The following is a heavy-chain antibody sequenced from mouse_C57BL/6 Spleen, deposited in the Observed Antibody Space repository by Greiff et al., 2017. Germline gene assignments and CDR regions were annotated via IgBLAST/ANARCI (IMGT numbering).Heavy chain of an antibody. CDR3: ARDGNYYGNRYFDV. V-gene: IGHV1-52*01. Sequence: QVQLQQPGAELVRPGSSVKLSCKASGYTFTSYWMHWVKQRPIQGLEWIGNIDPSDSETHYNQKFKDKATLTVDKSSSTAYMQLSSLTSEDSAVXYCARDGNYYGNRYFDVWGTGTTVTVSS. D-gene: IGHD2-1*01. CDR1: GYTFTSYW. CDR2: IDPSDSET. J-gene: IGHJ1*03.